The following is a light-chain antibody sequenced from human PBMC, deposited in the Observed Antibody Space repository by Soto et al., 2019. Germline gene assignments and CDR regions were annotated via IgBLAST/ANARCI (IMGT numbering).Light chain of an antibody. V-gene: IGLV2-8*01. CDR3: SSYGGTNNLV. CDR2: EVN. CDR1: SSDVGGYNY. J-gene: IGLJ2*01. Sequence: QSVLTQPPSASGSPGQSVTISCTGASSDVGGYNYVSWYQQNPGKAPKLMIYEVNKRPSGVPDRFSGSKFGNTASLTVSGLQGEDEADYYCSSYGGTNNLVFGGGTKLTVL.